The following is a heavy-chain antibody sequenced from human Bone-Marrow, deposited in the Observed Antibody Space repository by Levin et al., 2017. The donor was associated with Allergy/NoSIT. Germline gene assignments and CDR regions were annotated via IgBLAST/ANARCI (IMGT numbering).Heavy chain of an antibody. D-gene: IGHD3-16*01. CDR2: IYHDATT. Sequence: TASETLSLTCTVSGYSVSRGYYWGWIRQPPRKNLEWIGVIYHDATTNYNPSLNSRVTMSVDTSKNQFSLQLTSVTAADTAVYYCARAEIGDFDFWGQGLLVTVSS. V-gene: IGHV4-38-2*02. J-gene: IGHJ4*02. CDR1: GYSVSRGYY. CDR3: ARAEIGDFDF.